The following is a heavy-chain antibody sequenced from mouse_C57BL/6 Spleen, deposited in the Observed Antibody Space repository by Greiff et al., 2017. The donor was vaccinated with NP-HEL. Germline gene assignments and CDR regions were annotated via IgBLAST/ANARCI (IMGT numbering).Heavy chain of an antibody. CDR1: GYTFTDYV. CDR3: TRGRELLRYPLDY. J-gene: IGHJ2*01. CDR2: IDPETGGT. D-gene: IGHD1-1*01. V-gene: IGHV1-15*01. Sequence: QVQLQQSGAELVRPGASVTLSCKASGYTFTDYVMHWVKQTPVHGLEWIGAIDPETGGTAYNQKFKGKAILTADKSSSTAYMELRSLTSEDSAVYYCTRGRELLRYPLDYWGQGTTLTVSS.